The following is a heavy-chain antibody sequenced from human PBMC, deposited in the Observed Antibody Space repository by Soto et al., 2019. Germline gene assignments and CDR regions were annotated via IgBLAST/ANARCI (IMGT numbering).Heavy chain of an antibody. J-gene: IGHJ4*02. V-gene: IGHV3-74*01. CDR3: VRLYGEPL. CDR1: GFTFSSYW. Sequence: PGGSLRLSCAASGFTFSSYWMHWVRQAPGKGLMWVSRIKNDGSDTTYADSVKGRFTISRDNAKNTLYLQMNSLGAEDTAVYYCVRLYGEPLWGQGTLVTVSS. D-gene: IGHD4-17*01. CDR2: IKNDGSDT.